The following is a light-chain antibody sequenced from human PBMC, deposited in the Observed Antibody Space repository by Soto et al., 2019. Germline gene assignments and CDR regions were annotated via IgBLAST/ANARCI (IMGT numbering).Light chain of an antibody. V-gene: IGKV4-1*01. CDR3: QQYYSSPWT. CDR2: WAS. Sequence: DIVMTQSPDSLAVSLGERATINCKSSQSVLHSSNSKNYLTWYQQKPGQPPKLLIYWASTRESGVPDRFSGSGSGTDFTLTISSLQAEDVAVYYCQQYYSSPWTFGQGTKVDIK. CDR1: QSVLHSSNSKNY. J-gene: IGKJ1*01.